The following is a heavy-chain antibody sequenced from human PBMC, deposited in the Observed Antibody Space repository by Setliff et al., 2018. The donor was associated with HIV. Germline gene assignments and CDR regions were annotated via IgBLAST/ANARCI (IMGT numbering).Heavy chain of an antibody. CDR1: GDSISSNY. V-gene: IGHV4-4*08. CDR2: IYTSGST. J-gene: IGHJ4*02. D-gene: IGHD4-17*01. Sequence: PSETLSLTCTVSGDSISSNYWTWIRQPPGKGLEYIGHIYTSGSTNYNPSLKSRVTISVDTSKNQFSLKLSSVTAADTAVYYCARVDYGANAGSSNWGQGTLVTVSS. CDR3: ARVDYGANAGSSN.